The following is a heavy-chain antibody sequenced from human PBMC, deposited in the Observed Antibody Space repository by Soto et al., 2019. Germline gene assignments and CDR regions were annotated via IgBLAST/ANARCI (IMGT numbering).Heavy chain of an antibody. CDR3: TRHRIIWANHMTAAVSNDGFYI. Sequence: PGGSLRLSCVASGFAFSDSAIHWVRQSSGKGLEWVGRIKDKGNNYAIAYAASVTGRFTVSRDDSKNTAYLQINSLKIEDTAIYFCTRHRIIWANHMTAAVSNDGFYIWGQGTMVTVSS. D-gene: IGHD2-21*02. CDR2: IKDKGNNYAI. V-gene: IGHV3-73*01. J-gene: IGHJ3*02. CDR1: GFAFSDSA.